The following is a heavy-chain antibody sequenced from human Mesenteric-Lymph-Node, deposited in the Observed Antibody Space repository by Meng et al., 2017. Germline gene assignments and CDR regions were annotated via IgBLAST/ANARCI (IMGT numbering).Heavy chain of an antibody. D-gene: IGHD3-16*01. CDR3: ARDWPWGFDY. V-gene: IGHV1-69*06. CDR1: GGTFSSYA. CDR2: IIPIFGTA. Sequence: VQLVQTGAEVNKPGSAVQVSCKASGGTFSSYAISWLRQAPGQGLEWMGGIIPIFGTANYAQKFQGRVTITADKSTSTAYMELNSLRSEDTAVYYCARDWPWGFDYWGQGTLVTVSS. J-gene: IGHJ4*02.